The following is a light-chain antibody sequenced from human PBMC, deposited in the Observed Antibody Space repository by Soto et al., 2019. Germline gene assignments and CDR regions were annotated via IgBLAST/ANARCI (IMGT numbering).Light chain of an antibody. CDR3: QQYDTWPPT. Sequence: EIVMTQSPATLSVSPGERVTLSCRARQSVGSNLAWYQQTPGQAPRVVIYDASTRATVIPARFSGSGSGTEFTLTISSLQSEDFAVYYCQQYDTWPPTFGGGTKVDIK. V-gene: IGKV3-15*01. J-gene: IGKJ4*01. CDR1: QSVGSN. CDR2: DAS.